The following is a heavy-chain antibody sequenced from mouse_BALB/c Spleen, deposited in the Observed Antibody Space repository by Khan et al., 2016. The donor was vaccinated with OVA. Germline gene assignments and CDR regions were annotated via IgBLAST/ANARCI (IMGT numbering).Heavy chain of an antibody. CDR1: GYSITSDYA. CDR3: ARGRTY. Sequence: EVELQESGPGLVKPSQSLSLTCTVTGYSITSDYAWNWIRQFPGNKLEWMGYITYSGSTSYHPSLKSRFSISRDTSKNQFFLRLNSVTTEDTATYYCARGRTYWGQGTLVTVSA. CDR2: ITYSGST. V-gene: IGHV3-2*02. J-gene: IGHJ3*01.